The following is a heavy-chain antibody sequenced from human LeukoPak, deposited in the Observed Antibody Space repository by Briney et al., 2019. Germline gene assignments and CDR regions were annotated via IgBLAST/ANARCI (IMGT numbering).Heavy chain of an antibody. CDR2: IYSDGST. V-gene: IGHV3-53*05. J-gene: IGHJ4*02. CDR3: AKEGWHATVSHFDY. Sequence: GGSLRLSCAASGFTVNSNYMSWVRQAPGKGLEWVSVIYSDGSTSYADSVKGRFSISRDNSKNTLYLQMNSLRAEDTAVYYCAKEGWHATVSHFDYWGQGTLVTVSS. CDR1: GFTVNSNY. D-gene: IGHD4-17*01.